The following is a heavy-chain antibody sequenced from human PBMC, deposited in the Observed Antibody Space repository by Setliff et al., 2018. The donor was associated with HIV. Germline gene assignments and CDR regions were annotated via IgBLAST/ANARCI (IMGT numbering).Heavy chain of an antibody. Sequence: ASVKVSCKASGYTFTGYYMHWVRQAPGQGLEWMGWINPKSGGTNYAQKFQGRVTMTRDTSISTAYMELSRLRSDDTAVYYCARDLDIVVVVAATEYGMDVWGQGTTVTVSS. V-gene: IGHV1-2*02. CDR1: GYTFTGYY. CDR2: INPKSGGT. D-gene: IGHD2-15*01. CDR3: ARDLDIVVVVAATEYGMDV. J-gene: IGHJ6*02.